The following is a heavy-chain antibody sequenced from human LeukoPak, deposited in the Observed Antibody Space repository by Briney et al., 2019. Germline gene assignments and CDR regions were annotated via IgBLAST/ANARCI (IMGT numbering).Heavy chain of an antibody. CDR3: ARANYFDY. CDR1: GGSFSGYY. V-gene: IGHV4-34*01. CDR2: INHSGST. J-gene: IGHJ4*02. Sequence: SETLSLTCAVYGGSFSGYYWSWIRQPPGKGLEWIGEINHSGSTNYNPSLKSRVTISVDTSKNQFSLKLSSVTPADTAVYYCARANYFDYWGQGTLVTVSS.